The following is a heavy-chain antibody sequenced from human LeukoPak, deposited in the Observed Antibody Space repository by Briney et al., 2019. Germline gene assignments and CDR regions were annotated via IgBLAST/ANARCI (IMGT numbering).Heavy chain of an antibody. V-gene: IGHV4-34*01. D-gene: IGHD2-21*01. Sequence: GSITGYYGTLINKPPGKGLEWIGEINHSGSTNYNPSLKSRVTISVDTSKNQFSLKLSSVTAADTAVYYCGSDILGSPEYWGQGSLV. CDR3: GSDILGSPEY. CDR1: GSITGYY. CDR2: INHSGST. J-gene: IGHJ4*01.